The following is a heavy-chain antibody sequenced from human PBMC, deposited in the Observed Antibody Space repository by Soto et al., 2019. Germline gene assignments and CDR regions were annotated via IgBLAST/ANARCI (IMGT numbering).Heavy chain of an antibody. D-gene: IGHD6-19*01. CDR1: GDSINNGFW. Sequence: QVQLQESGPGLVRPSETLSLTCGVSGDSINNGFWWTWVRQPPGKGLEWIGEKHRSGSTNYNWSLKSLVSISLDKSKKQFSLNLISVTAADTAVYFCASSSGWWRLAVWGQGTTVTVSS. CDR3: ASSSGWWRLAV. V-gene: IGHV4-4*02. CDR2: KHRSGST. J-gene: IGHJ6*02.